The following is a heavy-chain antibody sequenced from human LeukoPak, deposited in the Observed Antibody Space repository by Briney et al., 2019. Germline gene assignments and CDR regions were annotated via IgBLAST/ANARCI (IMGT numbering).Heavy chain of an antibody. CDR1: GGSISSSNW. Sequence: SGTLSLTCAVSGGSISSSNWWNWVRQPPGKGLEWIGQINHSGSTNYNPSLKSRVTISVDTSKNQFSLKLSSVTAADTAVYYCAREWDRDIDYWGQGTLVTVSS. V-gene: IGHV4-4*02. CDR2: INHSGST. J-gene: IGHJ4*02. D-gene: IGHD1-26*01. CDR3: AREWDRDIDY.